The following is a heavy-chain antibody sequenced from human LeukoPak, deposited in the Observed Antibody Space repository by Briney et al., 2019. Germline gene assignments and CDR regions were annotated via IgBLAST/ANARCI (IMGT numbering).Heavy chain of an antibody. Sequence: GASVKVSCKASGYTFTTYTLHWVRQAPRQRLEWMGWINAGNGNTRYSQTFQGRVTITRDTSASTVYMDLSSLISEDTAVYYCARYGSSSGFDYWGQGTLVTVSS. CDR1: GYTFTTYT. CDR2: INAGNGNT. D-gene: IGHD6-13*01. CDR3: ARYGSSSGFDY. J-gene: IGHJ4*02. V-gene: IGHV1-3*01.